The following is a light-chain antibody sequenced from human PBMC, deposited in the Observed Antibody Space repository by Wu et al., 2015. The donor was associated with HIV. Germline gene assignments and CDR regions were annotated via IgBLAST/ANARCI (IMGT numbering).Light chain of an antibody. CDR3: QQYTSYPDT. CDR1: QSIGGW. Sequence: DIQMTQSPSTLSASVGDRVTITCRASQSIGGWLAWYQQKPGKAPKLLIYKASSLESGVPSRFSGSGSGTEFTLTISSLQPDDFATYYCQQYTSYPDTFGQGTKLEI. J-gene: IGKJ2*01. CDR2: KAS. V-gene: IGKV1-5*03.